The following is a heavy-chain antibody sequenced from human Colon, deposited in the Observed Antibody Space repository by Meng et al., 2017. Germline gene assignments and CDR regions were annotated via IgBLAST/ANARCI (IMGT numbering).Heavy chain of an antibody. J-gene: IGHJ4*02. Sequence: QVAPHHSGPGLVKPPHPLSLPCAISGDSVSSNSAAWRWIRQSPSGCLEWLGRTYYRTKYYNDYALSVKSRITINPDPYKNQFSMQLNSATPEDTAIYYCARDWGDVRGGFDFWGQGTLVTVSS. V-gene: IGHV6-1*01. CDR2: TYYRTKYYN. CDR1: GDSVSSNSAA. CDR3: ARDWGDVRGGFDF. D-gene: IGHD3-10*02.